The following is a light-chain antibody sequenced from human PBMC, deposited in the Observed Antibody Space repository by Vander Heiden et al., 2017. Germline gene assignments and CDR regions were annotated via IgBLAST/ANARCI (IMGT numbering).Light chain of an antibody. J-gene: IGKJ2*01. Sequence: DIQMTQSPSSLSASVGDRVTITCRASQSISSYLNWYQQKPGKAPKLLIYAASSLQSGDPSRFSGSGSGTDFTLTISSLQPEDFATYYCQQSYSFGQGTKLEIK. CDR1: QSISSY. V-gene: IGKV1-39*01. CDR3: QQSYS. CDR2: AAS.